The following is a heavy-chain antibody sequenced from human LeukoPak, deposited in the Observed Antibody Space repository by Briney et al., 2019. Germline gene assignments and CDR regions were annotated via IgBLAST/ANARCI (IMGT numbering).Heavy chain of an antibody. Sequence: SQTLSLTCTVSGGSISSYYWSWIRQPPGKGLEWIGYIYTSGSTNYNPSLKSRVTISVDTSKNQFSLKLSSVTAADTAVYYCARRGSNWFDPWGQGTLVTVSS. D-gene: IGHD3-10*01. V-gene: IGHV4-4*09. CDR1: GGSISSYY. CDR3: ARRGSNWFDP. CDR2: IYTSGST. J-gene: IGHJ5*02.